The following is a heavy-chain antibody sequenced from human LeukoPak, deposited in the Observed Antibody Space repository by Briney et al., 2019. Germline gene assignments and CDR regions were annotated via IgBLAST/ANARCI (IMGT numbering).Heavy chain of an antibody. D-gene: IGHD3-10*01. CDR3: AKDTIYYYGSGSPSYFDN. CDR1: GFTFSSYA. CDR2: ISGSGGST. Sequence: GGSLRLSCAASGFTFSSYAMSWVRQAPGKGLEWVSSISGSGGSTYYADSVRGRFTISRDSSNNRLYLEMNTLRAEDTAVYYCAKDTIYYYGSGSPSYFDNWGQGTLVIVSS. V-gene: IGHV3-23*01. J-gene: IGHJ4*02.